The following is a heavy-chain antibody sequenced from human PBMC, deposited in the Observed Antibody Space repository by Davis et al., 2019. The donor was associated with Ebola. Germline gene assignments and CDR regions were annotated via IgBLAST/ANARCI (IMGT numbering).Heavy chain of an antibody. J-gene: IGHJ5*02. Sequence: GESLKTPCAASGFTFTSYSMNWVRQAPGKGLEWVANIKQDGSEKYYVDSVKGRFTISRDNAKNSLYLQMNSLSAEDTAVYYCARDLGFNWFDPWGQGTLVTVSS. CDR2: IKQDGSEK. V-gene: IGHV3-7*01. CDR3: ARDLGFNWFDP. CDR1: GFTFTSYS.